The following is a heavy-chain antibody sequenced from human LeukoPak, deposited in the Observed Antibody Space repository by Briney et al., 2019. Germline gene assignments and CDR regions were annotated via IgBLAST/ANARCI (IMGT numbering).Heavy chain of an antibody. J-gene: IGHJ5*02. V-gene: IGHV4-39*06. CDR1: GGSISNYY. Sequence: PSETLSLTCTVSGGSISNYYWGWIRQPPGEGLEWIGSIYYSGSTYYNSSLQSRVTISVHMSNNQFALKLSSVTAADTAVYYCARGTVGSYYYDSSGTRPLDPWGQGTLVTVSS. D-gene: IGHD3-22*01. CDR3: ARGTVGSYYYDSSGTRPLDP. CDR2: IYYSGST.